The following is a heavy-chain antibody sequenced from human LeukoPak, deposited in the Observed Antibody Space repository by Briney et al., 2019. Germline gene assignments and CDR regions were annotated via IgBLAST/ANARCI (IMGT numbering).Heavy chain of an antibody. J-gene: IGHJ5*02. CDR3: ARDDYYGSGSYWP. Sequence: PSQTLSLTCTVSGGSISSGDYYWSWTRQPPGKGLEWIGYIYYSGSTYYNPSLKSRVTISVDTSKNQFSLKLSSVTAADTAVYYCARDDYYGSGSYWPWGQGTLVTVSS. V-gene: IGHV4-30-4*01. D-gene: IGHD3-10*01. CDR1: GGSISSGDYY. CDR2: IYYSGST.